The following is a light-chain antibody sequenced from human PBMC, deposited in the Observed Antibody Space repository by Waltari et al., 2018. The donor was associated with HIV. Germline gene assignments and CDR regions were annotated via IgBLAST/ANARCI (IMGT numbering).Light chain of an antibody. CDR3: AAWDDSLSGRV. V-gene: IGLV1-47*01. J-gene: IGLJ3*02. CDR2: PNN. Sequence: QSVLTQPPSASGTPGQRVTISCSGSSSNIGSNYVYWYQQLPGTAPKLLTYPNNQRPSGVPVRSSGSKSGTSAPLAISGLRSEDEADYYCAAWDDSLSGRVFGGGTKLTVL. CDR1: SSNIGSNY.